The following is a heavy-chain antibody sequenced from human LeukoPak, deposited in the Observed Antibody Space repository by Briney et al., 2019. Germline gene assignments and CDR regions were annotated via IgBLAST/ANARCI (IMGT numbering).Heavy chain of an antibody. CDR1: GYTFTSYD. J-gene: IGHJ4*02. Sequence: ASVKVSCKASGYTFTSYDINWVRQATGQGLEWMGWMNPDSGNTGYAQKFQGRVTMTRNTSISTAYMELSSLRSEDTAVYYCARGSPHDSEPYSSSWYGDYWGQGTLVTVSS. CDR3: ARGSPHDSEPYSSSWYGDY. V-gene: IGHV1-8*01. CDR2: MNPDSGNT. D-gene: IGHD6-13*01.